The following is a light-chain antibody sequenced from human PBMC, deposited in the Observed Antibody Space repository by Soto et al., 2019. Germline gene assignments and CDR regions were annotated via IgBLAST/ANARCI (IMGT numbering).Light chain of an antibody. CDR2: GVS. V-gene: IGKV3-20*01. J-gene: IGKJ1*01. Sequence: EIVLTQSPGTLSLSPGERATLSCRASQSVGSTFLAWYQQKPCQAPRLLIYGVSTRATGIPDRFSGSWSGTDFTLSISRLEPEDFAVYYCGQFVSSPPRTFGQGTKVEIK. CDR1: QSVGSTF. CDR3: GQFVSSPPRT.